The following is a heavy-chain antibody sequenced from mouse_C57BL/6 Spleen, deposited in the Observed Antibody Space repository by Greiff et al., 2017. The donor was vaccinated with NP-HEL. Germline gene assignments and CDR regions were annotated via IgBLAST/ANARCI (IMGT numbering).Heavy chain of an antibody. J-gene: IGHJ3*01. CDR1: GYTFTSYW. Sequence: VQLQQPGAELVMPGASVKLSCKASGYTFTSYWMHWVKQRPGQGLEWIGEIDPSDSYTNYNQKFKGKSTLTVDKSSSTAYMQLSSLTSEDSAVYYCARSYDGYYSYWGQGTLVTVSA. D-gene: IGHD2-3*01. CDR2: IDPSDSYT. CDR3: ARSYDGYYSY. V-gene: IGHV1-69*01.